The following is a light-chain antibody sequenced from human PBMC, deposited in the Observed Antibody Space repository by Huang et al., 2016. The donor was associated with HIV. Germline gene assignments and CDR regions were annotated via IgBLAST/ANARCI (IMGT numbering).Light chain of an antibody. CDR1: QGVSTY. Sequence: LTQSPGTLSLSPGERATLSCRASQGVSTYLAWYQQKPGQAPRLLIYGASNRATGIPDRFSGSGSGTDFTLTISRLEPEDFAVYFCQQYDAFPCAFGQGTKLEI. CDR3: QQYDAFPCA. V-gene: IGKV3-20*01. CDR2: GAS. J-gene: IGKJ2*02.